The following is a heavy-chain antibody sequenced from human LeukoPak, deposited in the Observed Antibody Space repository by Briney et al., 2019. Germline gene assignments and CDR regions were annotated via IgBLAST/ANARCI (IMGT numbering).Heavy chain of an antibody. V-gene: IGHV4-34*01. CDR3: ARGQGATVPQVGKNWFDP. CDR2: VNEGGGI. Sequence: SETLSLTCAVYIDSFSNYHWNWIRQTPAKGMEWIGEVNEGGGINISPSLRSRVILSVDTSKNQFSLKLISVTVADTAIYYCARGQGATVPQVGKNWFDPWGQGTRVTVSS. CDR1: IDSFSNYH. J-gene: IGHJ5*02. D-gene: IGHD1-26*01.